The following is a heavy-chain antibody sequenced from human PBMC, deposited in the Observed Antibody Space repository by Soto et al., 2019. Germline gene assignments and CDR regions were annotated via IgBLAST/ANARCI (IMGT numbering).Heavy chain of an antibody. CDR3: AKEARYSSSYYYYGMDV. CDR1: GFTFSSYA. D-gene: IGHD6-13*01. CDR2: ISGSGGST. J-gene: IGHJ6*02. V-gene: IGHV3-23*01. Sequence: EVQLLESGGGLVQPGGSLRLSCAASGFTFSSYAMSWVRQAPGKGLEWVSAISGSGGSTYYADSVKGRFTISRDNSKNTLYLQMNSLRAEDTAVYYCAKEARYSSSYYYYGMDVWGQGTTVTVSS.